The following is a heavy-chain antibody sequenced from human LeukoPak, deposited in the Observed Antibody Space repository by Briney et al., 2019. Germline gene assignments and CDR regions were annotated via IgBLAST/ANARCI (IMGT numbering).Heavy chain of an antibody. J-gene: IGHJ4*02. CDR1: GFTFTGYY. V-gene: IGHV1-18*04. CDR2: INPNNGDT. D-gene: IGHD1-20*01. Sequence: ASVKVSCKASGFTFTGYYIHWVRQAPGQGLEWMGWINPNNGDTNYAQKLQGRVTMTTDTSTSTAYMELRSLRSDDTAVYYCATQPYNWNYFSYWGQGTLVTVSS. CDR3: ATQPYNWNYFSY.